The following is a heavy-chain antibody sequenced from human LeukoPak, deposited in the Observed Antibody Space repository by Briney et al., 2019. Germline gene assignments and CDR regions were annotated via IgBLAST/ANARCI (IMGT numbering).Heavy chain of an antibody. V-gene: IGHV3-74*01. J-gene: IGHJ4*02. CDR1: GFTFSSFW. Sequence: PGGSLRLSCAASGFTFSSFWMHWVRQAPGKGLVWVSTINSAGSATTYADSVKGRFTISRDNAKNTLYLQMNSLRADDTAVYYCATTPTALPVDYFDYWGLGTLVTVSS. CDR3: ATTPTALPVDYFDY. CDR2: INSAGSAT. D-gene: IGHD4-17*01.